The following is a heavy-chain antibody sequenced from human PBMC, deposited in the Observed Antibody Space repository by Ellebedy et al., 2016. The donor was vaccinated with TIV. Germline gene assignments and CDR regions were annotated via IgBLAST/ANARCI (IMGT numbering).Heavy chain of an antibody. V-gene: IGHV1-2*02. D-gene: IGHD5-12*01. CDR2: INPNNGGT. Sequence: ASVKVSCXASGYSFIGYYMHWVRQAPGQGLEWMGWINPNNGGTNSAQEFQGRVTMTRDASISTAYMELSRLRSDDTAVYYCVTRGYSGYDYFDYWGQGTLVTVSS. CDR1: GYSFIGYY. J-gene: IGHJ4*02. CDR3: VTRGYSGYDYFDY.